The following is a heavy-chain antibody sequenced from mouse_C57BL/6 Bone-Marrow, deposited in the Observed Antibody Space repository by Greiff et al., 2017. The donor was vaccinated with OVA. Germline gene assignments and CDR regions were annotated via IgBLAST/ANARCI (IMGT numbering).Heavy chain of an antibody. J-gene: IGHJ1*03. CDR3: ARWDYGSSYRYFDV. CDR1: GYTFTSYW. Sequence: VQLQQPGTELVKPGASVKLSCKASGYTFTSYWMHWVKQRPGQGLEWIGNINPSNGGTNYNEKFKSKATLTVDKSSSTAYMQLSSLTSEDSAVYYCARWDYGSSYRYFDVWGTGTTVTVSS. V-gene: IGHV1-53*01. CDR2: INPSNGGT. D-gene: IGHD1-1*01.